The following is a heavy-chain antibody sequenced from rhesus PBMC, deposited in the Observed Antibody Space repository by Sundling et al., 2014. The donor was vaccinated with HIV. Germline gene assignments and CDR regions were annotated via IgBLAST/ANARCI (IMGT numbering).Heavy chain of an antibody. V-gene: IGHV2-174*02. CDR3: ARNLCSGIYCYKFIWYFDL. D-gene: IGHD2-27*01. CDR2: IYWDDDK. Sequence: QVTLKESGPALVKPTQTLTLTCTFSGFSLSTTGMGVGWIRQPPGKTLEWLGHIYWDDDKRFSTSLKSRLTISKDTSKNQVVLTMTKMDPVDSATYYCARNLCSGIYCYKFIWYFDLWGPGTPITISS. J-gene: IGHJ2*01. CDR1: GFSLSTTGMG.